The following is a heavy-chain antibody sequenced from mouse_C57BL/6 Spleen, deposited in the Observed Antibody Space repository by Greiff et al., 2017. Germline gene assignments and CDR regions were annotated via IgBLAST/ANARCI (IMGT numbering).Heavy chain of an antibody. V-gene: IGHV3-8*01. CDR3: ARYEGSQYYFDY. D-gene: IGHD1-1*01. J-gene: IGHJ2*01. Sequence: EVKLVESGPGLAKPSQTLSLTCSVTGYSITSDYWNWIRKFPGNKLEYMGYISYSGSTYFNPSLTSRISITRDTSKNQYSLQLNSVTTEDTATYYCARYEGSQYYFDYWGQGTTLTVSS. CDR2: ISYSGST. CDR1: GYSITSDY.